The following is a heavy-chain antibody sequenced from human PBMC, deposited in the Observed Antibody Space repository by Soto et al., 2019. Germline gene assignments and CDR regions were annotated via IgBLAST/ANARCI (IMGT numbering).Heavy chain of an antibody. D-gene: IGHD3-22*01. CDR1: GFTFSIYG. CDR2: IWYDGSNK. J-gene: IGHJ6*02. CDR3: ARDSQYYYDSSGYYYATSGYGMDV. Sequence: GGSLRLSCAASGFTFSIYGMHWVRHAPGKGLEWVAVIWYDGSNKYYADSVKGRFTISRDNSKNTLYLQMNSLRAEDTAVYYCARDSQYYYDSSGYYYATSGYGMDVWGQGTTVTVSS. V-gene: IGHV3-33*01.